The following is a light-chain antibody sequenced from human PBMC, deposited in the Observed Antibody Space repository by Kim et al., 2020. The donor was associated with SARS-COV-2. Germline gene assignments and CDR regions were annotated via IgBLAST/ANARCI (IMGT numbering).Light chain of an antibody. Sequence: AAVGDRVIITCRASEDINNWLAWYQQKPGKAPELLSYAAATLQDGVPPRFSGSRSGTEFTLTIDSLQPEDFATYYCQQATSLPLTCGQGRGLEIK. CDR1: EDINNW. CDR2: AAA. CDR3: QQATSLPLT. V-gene: IGKV1-12*01. J-gene: IGKJ5*01.